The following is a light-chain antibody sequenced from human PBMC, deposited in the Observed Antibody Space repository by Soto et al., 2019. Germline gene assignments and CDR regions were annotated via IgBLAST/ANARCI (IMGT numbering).Light chain of an antibody. CDR1: QSVSSSY. J-gene: IGKJ1*01. Sequence: EIVLTQSPGTLSLSPGERATLSCRASQSVSSSYLAWYQQKPGQAPRLLIYGASSRATGIPDRFSGSGSGTDFSLTISRLENEDFAVYSCQQYDSSPVTFGHGTKVEIK. V-gene: IGKV3-20*01. CDR3: QQYDSSPVT. CDR2: GAS.